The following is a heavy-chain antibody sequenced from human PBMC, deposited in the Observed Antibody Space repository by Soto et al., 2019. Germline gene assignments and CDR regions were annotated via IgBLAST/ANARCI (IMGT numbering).Heavy chain of an antibody. CDR1: GGSISSGTYS. D-gene: IGHD6-13*01. CDR2: SYFTGNT. Sequence: QLQLQESGPGLVKPSETLSLTCTVSGGSISSGTYSWGWIRQPPGKGLEWIGNSYFTGNTHYNPSLNSRVTMSVDTPKRQFSLGLSSVTAADTAVYYCARHRTGYSSSWLDYWGQGTLVTVSS. CDR3: ARHRTGYSSSWLDY. V-gene: IGHV4-39*01. J-gene: IGHJ4*02.